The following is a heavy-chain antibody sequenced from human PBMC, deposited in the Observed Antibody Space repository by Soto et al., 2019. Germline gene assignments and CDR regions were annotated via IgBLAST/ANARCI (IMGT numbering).Heavy chain of an antibody. J-gene: IGHJ4*02. Sequence: QVHLQESGPGLVKPSETLSLTCTVSGGSVSSGLYYWSWIRRPPGKGLEWIGYIFYTGSTNYSPSLRSRLTISVDTSKDQFSLRLSSVTAADTAVYYCARVSKTSRSFDYWGQGTLVTVSS. V-gene: IGHV4-61*01. D-gene: IGHD3-16*02. CDR2: IFYTGST. CDR3: ARVSKTSRSFDY. CDR1: GGSVSSGLYY.